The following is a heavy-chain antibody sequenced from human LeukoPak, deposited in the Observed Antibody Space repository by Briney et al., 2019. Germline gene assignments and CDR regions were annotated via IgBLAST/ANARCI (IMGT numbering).Heavy chain of an antibody. J-gene: IGHJ3*02. D-gene: IGHD2-8*01. CDR1: GFSFSDFA. V-gene: IGHV3-23*01. CDR3: AKEVLTLGVGFDI. Sequence: GGSLRLSCAASGFSFSDFAMSWVRQAPGKGLEWVSGITFSGLTTLYADSVKGRFTVSRDNSKNTLYLQMNSLRAGDTAVYYCAKEVLTLGVGFDIWGQGTMVTVFS. CDR2: ITFSGLTT.